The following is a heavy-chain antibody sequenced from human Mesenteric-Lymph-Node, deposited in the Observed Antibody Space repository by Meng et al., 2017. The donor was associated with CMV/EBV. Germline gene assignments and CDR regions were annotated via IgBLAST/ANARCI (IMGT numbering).Heavy chain of an antibody. V-gene: IGHV1-69*05. D-gene: IGHD2/OR15-2a*01. CDR2: IIPIFGTA. Sequence: SVKVSCKASGGTFSSYVISWVRQAPGQGLEWMGGIIPIFGTAKYAQKFQGRVTITTDESTSTAYMELSSLRSEDTAVYYCARDQGVIRGMDVWGQGTTVTVSS. CDR3: ARDQGVIRGMDV. J-gene: IGHJ6*02. CDR1: GGTFSSYV.